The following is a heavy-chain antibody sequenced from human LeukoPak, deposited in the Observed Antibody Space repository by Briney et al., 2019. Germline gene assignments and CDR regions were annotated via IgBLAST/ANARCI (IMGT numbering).Heavy chain of an antibody. CDR1: GFTFSGYW. V-gene: IGHV3-74*01. CDR2: INTDGSAT. CDR3: VSGSLQSGYNFDY. J-gene: IGHJ4*02. Sequence: PGGSLRLSCAASGFTFSGYWMHWVRQAPGKGLVWVSRINTDGSATNYADSVKGRFTISRDNAKNTLYLQMNSLRAEDTAVYYCVSGSLQSGYNFDYWGQGALVTVSS. D-gene: IGHD3-3*01.